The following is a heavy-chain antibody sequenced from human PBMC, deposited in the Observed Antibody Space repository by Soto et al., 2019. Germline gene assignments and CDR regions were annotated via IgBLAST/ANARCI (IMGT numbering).Heavy chain of an antibody. V-gene: IGHV3-23*01. CDR3: ANACSGGSCYHYYYGMDV. Sequence: GFLRLSCSASGFSLSGWAMSWCRQAPGKGLGWVSAISGSGGSTYYADSVMGRFTISRANSKITLYLQMNSLRAEDTAVYYCANACSGGSCYHYYYGMDVWGQGTTVTVSS. CDR1: GFSLSGWA. D-gene: IGHD2-15*01. J-gene: IGHJ6*02. CDR2: ISGSGGST.